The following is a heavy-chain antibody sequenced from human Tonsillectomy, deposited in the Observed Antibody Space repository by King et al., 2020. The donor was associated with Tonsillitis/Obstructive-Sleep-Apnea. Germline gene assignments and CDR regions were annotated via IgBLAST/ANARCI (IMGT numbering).Heavy chain of an antibody. CDR3: ARDSVDCSSTSCYAFDI. D-gene: IGHD2-2*01. CDR1: GYTFTSYG. CDR2: ISAYNDNT. V-gene: IGHV1-18*01. Sequence: QLVQSGAEVKKPGASVKVSCKASGYTFTSYGISWVRQAPGQGLEWMGWISAYNDNTNYAQKLQSRVTMTTDTSTSTAYMELRSLRSDDTAVYYCARDSVDCSSTSCYAFDIWGQGTMVTVSS. J-gene: IGHJ3*02.